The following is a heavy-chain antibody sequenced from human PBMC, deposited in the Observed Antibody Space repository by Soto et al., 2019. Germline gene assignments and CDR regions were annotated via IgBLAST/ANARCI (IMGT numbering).Heavy chain of an antibody. CDR2: ISSSSSYI. V-gene: IGHV3-21*01. CDR1: GFTFSSYS. Sequence: GGSLRLSCAASGFTFSSYSMNWVRQAPGKGLEWVSSISSSSSYIYYADSVKGRFTISRDNAKNSLYLQMNSLRSEDTAVYYCARDHEYSYGYTWYYYYGMDVWGQGTTVTVSS. CDR3: ARDHEYSYGYTWYYYYGMDV. D-gene: IGHD5-18*01. J-gene: IGHJ6*02.